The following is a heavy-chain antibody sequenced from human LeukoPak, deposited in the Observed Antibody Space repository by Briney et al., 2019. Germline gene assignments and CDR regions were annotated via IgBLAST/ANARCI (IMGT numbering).Heavy chain of an antibody. CDR2: MKPDGSER. CDR3: AKDLRRDSGWDIDY. D-gene: IGHD6-19*01. J-gene: IGHJ4*02. CDR1: GLTFSGYW. Sequence: GGSLRLSCAASGLTFSGYWMNCVRQAPGKGLEWVANMKPDGSERYYADSVKGRFTISRDNSQNTLYLQMNSLRADDTAVYYCAKDLRRDSGWDIDYWGQGTLVTVSS. V-gene: IGHV3-7*05.